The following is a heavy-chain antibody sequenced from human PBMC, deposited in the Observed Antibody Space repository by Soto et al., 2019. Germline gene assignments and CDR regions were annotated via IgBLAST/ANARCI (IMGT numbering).Heavy chain of an antibody. CDR1: GFTFSSYA. Sequence: HPGGSLRLSCAASGFTFSSYAMSWVRQAPGKGLEWVSAISGSGGSTYYADSVKGRFTISGDNSKNTLYLQMNSLRAEDTAVYYCAKLRYFDWWLDYWGQGTLVTVSS. J-gene: IGHJ4*02. D-gene: IGHD3-9*01. CDR2: ISGSGGST. V-gene: IGHV3-23*01. CDR3: AKLRYFDWWLDY.